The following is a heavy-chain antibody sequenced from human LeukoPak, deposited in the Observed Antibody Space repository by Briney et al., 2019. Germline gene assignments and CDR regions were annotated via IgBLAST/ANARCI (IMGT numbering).Heavy chain of an antibody. J-gene: IGHJ4*02. CDR2: ISSNGGST. CDR3: ARDGRDDFWSGYYGGGFDY. D-gene: IGHD3-3*01. Sequence: GGSLRLSCAASGFTFSSYAMHWVRQAPGKGLEYVSAISSNGGSTYYANSVKGRFTISRDNSKNTLYLQMGSLRAEDMAVYYCARDGRDDFWSGYYGGGFDYWGQGTLVTVSS. V-gene: IGHV3-64*01. CDR1: GFTFSSYA.